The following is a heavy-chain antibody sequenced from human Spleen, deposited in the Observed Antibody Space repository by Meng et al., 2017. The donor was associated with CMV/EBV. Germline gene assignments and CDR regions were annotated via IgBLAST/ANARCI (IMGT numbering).Heavy chain of an antibody. CDR1: GFTASSNY. J-gene: IGHJ4*02. D-gene: IGHD3-10*01. CDR2: IYSGGST. V-gene: IGHV3-66*02. Sequence: GESLKISCAASGFTASSNYMSWVRQAPGKGLEWVSVIYSGGSTYYADSVKGRFTISRDNSKNTLYLQMNSLRAEDTAVYYCASRVNYWGQGTLVTVSS. CDR3: ASRVNY.